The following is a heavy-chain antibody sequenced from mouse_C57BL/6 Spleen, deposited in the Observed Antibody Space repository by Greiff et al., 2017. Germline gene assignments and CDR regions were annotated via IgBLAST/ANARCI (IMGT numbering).Heavy chain of an antibody. V-gene: IGHV1-54*01. Sequence: VQLQESGAELVRPGTSVKVSCKASGYAFTNYLIEWVKQRPGQGLEWIGVINPGSGGTNYNEKFKGKATLTADKSSSTAYMQLSSLTSEDSAVYFCARDCYDNPNGHYVDYWGQGTTLTVSS. CDR1: GYAFTNYL. CDR3: ARDCYDNPNGHYVDY. D-gene: IGHD2-3*01. J-gene: IGHJ2*01. CDR2: INPGSGGT.